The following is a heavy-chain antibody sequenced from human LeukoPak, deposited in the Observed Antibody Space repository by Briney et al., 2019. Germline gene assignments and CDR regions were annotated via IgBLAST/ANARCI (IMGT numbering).Heavy chain of an antibody. CDR3: AHRRSSRSYGYLYFDY. V-gene: IGHV2-5*02. J-gene: IGHJ4*02. CDR1: GFSLSTSGVG. Sequence: SGPTLVNPTQTLTLTCTFSGFSLSTSGVGVGWIRQPPGKALEWLALVYWDDDKRYSPSLKSRLTITRDTSKNQVVLTMTNMDPVDTATYYCAHRRSSRSYGYLYFDYWGQGTLVTVSS. CDR2: VYWDDDK. D-gene: IGHD5-18*01.